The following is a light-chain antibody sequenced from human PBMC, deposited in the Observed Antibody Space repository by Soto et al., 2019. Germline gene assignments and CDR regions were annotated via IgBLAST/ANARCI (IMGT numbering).Light chain of an antibody. Sequence: DIQMTHSPSTLSASVWDRVTMTGRASQSISSWLAWYQQKPGKAPKLLIYDASSLESGVPSRFSGSGSGTDFTLTISRLEPEDFAVYYCQQYGSSPTFGEGTRLEIK. V-gene: IGKV1-5*01. CDR1: QSISSW. J-gene: IGKJ5*01. CDR2: DAS. CDR3: QQYGSSPT.